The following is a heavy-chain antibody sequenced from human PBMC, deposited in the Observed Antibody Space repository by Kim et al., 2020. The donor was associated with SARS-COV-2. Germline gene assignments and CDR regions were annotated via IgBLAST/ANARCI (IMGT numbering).Heavy chain of an antibody. CDR3: ALREYDSSGYYYEIQPYYYYYGMDV. D-gene: IGHD3-22*01. Sequence: SVKVSCKASGGTFSSYAISWVRQAPGQGLEWMGRIIPILGIANYAQKFQGRVTITADKSTSTAYMELSSLRSEDTAVYYCALREYDSSGYYYEIQPYYYYYGMDVWGQGTTVTVSS. V-gene: IGHV1-69*04. CDR1: GGTFSSYA. CDR2: IIPILGIA. J-gene: IGHJ6*02.